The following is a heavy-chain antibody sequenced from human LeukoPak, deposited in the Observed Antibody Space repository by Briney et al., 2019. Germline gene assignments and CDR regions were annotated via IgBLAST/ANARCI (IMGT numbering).Heavy chain of an antibody. J-gene: IGHJ3*02. V-gene: IGHV4-61*02. D-gene: IGHD2-8*01. CDR2: IYSSGIF. Sequence: SQTLSLTCTGSSGSISSSPYYRSWIRQPAGEEVEWIGGIYSSGIFAYNPSLKSRGTLSTDTSKNSFSLRLSSVTATDTAVYYCARGPGSSTKDAFDIWGQGTMVTVSS. CDR3: ARGPGSSTKDAFDI. CDR1: SGSISSSPYY.